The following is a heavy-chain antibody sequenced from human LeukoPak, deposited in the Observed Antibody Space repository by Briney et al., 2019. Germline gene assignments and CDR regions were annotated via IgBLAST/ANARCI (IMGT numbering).Heavy chain of an antibody. J-gene: IGHJ4*02. Sequence: PSETLSLTCTVSGGSISSYYWSWIRQPPGKGLEWIGYIYYSGSTNYNPSLKSRVTISVDTSKNQFSLKLSSVTAADTAVYYCAREYSGYGLFDYWGQGTLVTVSS. CDR3: AREYSGYGLFDY. CDR2: IYYSGST. V-gene: IGHV4-59*01. D-gene: IGHD5-12*01. CDR1: GGSISSYY.